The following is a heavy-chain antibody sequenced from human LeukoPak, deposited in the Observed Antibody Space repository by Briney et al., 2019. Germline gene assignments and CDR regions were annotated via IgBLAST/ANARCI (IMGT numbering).Heavy chain of an antibody. J-gene: IGHJ4*02. Sequence: SETLSLTCAVCGGSFSGYYWSGIRQPPGKGLEWIGEINHSGSTNYTQSLQSRVTISVDTSKNQFSLKLRSVTAADTAVYYCARTSAYYYDSSGYPPFDYWGQGTLVTVSS. D-gene: IGHD3-22*01. V-gene: IGHV4-34*01. CDR3: ARTSAYYYDSSGYPPFDY. CDR1: GGSFSGYY. CDR2: INHSGST.